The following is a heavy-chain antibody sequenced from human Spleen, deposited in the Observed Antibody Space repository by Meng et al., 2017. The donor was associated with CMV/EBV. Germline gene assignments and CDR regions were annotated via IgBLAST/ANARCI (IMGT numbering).Heavy chain of an antibody. D-gene: IGHD1-1*01. CDR3: AKVGSSTRLERD. V-gene: IGHV3-7*01. Sequence: GGSLRLSCAASGFTFSSHFMTWVRQAPGKGLEWVANIKPDDSEINYVGSVKGRFTISRDNVKNSVYLQMNSLRADDTAVYYCAKVGSSTRLERDWGQGTLVTVSS. CDR1: GFTFSSHF. J-gene: IGHJ4*02. CDR2: IKPDDSEI.